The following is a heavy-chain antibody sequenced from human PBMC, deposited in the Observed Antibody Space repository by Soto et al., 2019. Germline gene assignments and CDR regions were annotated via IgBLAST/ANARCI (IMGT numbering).Heavy chain of an antibody. CDR2: ISHTGSP. CDR3: ASQLESTTYFDY. V-gene: IGHV4-39*01. Sequence: LQLQESGPGLVKPSETLSLTCTVSGGSISNSDYFWAWMRQPPCKGLEWGGTISHTGSPRYNPSLKSRVTISVDTSKNQFSLRLPSVTAADTAVFYCASQLESTTYFDYWGRGTLVTVSS. CDR1: GGSISNSDYF. J-gene: IGHJ4*02. D-gene: IGHD1-1*01.